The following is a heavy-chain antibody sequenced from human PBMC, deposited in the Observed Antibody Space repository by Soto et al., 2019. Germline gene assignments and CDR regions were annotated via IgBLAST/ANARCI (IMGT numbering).Heavy chain of an antibody. V-gene: IGHV4-34*01. CDR3: ARGTYYYDSSGYRFDP. J-gene: IGHJ5*02. Sequence: SETLSLTCAVYGGSFSGYYWSWIRQPPGKGLEWIGEINHSGSTNYNPSLKSRVTISVDTSKNQFSLNLSSVTAADTSVDYCARGTYYYDSSGYRFDPWGQGTLVTVSS. D-gene: IGHD3-22*01. CDR1: GGSFSGYY. CDR2: INHSGST.